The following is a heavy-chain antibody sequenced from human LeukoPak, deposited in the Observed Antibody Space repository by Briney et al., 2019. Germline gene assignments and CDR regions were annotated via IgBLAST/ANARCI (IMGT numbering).Heavy chain of an antibody. CDR1: GFTFSSYA. CDR2: ISGSGGST. CDR3: AKRMATITGLDY. V-gene: IGHV3-23*01. D-gene: IGHD5-24*01. J-gene: IGHJ4*02. Sequence: PGGSLRLSCAASGFTFSSYAMRWVRQAPGKGLEWVSAISGSGGSTNYADSVKGRFTISRDNSKNTLYLQMSSLRAEDTAVYYCAKRMATITGLDYWGQGTLVTVSS.